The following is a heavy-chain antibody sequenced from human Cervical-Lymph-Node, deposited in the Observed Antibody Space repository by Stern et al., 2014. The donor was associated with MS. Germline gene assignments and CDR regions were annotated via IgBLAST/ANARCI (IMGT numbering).Heavy chain of an antibody. CDR1: GFTFSTYW. CDR3: ARSSGASGDAMDV. J-gene: IGHJ6*02. D-gene: IGHD2-15*01. CDR2: INSGGSST. V-gene: IGHV3-74*01. Sequence: EVQLVESGGGLLQPGGSLRLSCGASGFTFSTYWMHWVRQGPGKGLVWVSRINSGGSSTSYTVSVRGGFAISRDNAKSTVDLQMTSLRAEDTAVYYCARSSGASGDAMDVWGQGTTVTVSS.